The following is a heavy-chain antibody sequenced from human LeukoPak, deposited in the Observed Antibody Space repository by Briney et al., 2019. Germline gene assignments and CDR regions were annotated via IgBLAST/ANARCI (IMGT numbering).Heavy chain of an antibody. V-gene: IGHV4-39*07. CDR3: AREKDSSSSFWFDP. CDR2: IYYSGST. CDR1: GGSISSSSYY. J-gene: IGHJ5*02. Sequence: PSETLPLTCTVSGGSISSSSYYWGWIRQPPGKGLEWIGSIYYSGSTNYNPSLKSRVTISVDTSKNQFSLKLSSVTAADTAVYYCAREKDSSSSFWFDPWGQGTLVTVSS. D-gene: IGHD6-6*01.